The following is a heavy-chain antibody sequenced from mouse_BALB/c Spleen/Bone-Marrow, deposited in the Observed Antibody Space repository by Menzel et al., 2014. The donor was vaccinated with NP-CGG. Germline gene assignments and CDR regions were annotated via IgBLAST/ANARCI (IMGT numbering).Heavy chain of an antibody. J-gene: IGHJ3*01. CDR2: INPDSSTI. CDR3: ARVHYYGYEAC. Sequence: EVMLVESGGGLVQPGGSLKLSCAASGFDFSTYWMSWVRQAPGKGLEWIGEINPDSSTINYTPSLKDKFIISRDNAKNALYLGMSRVRSGDTGLYGCARVHYYGYEACWGEGTLVTVSA. CDR1: GFDFSTYW. D-gene: IGHD1-2*01. V-gene: IGHV4-1*02.